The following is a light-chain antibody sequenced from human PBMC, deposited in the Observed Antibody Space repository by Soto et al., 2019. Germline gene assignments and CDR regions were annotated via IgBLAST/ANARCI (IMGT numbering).Light chain of an antibody. CDR3: QQNYITPFT. V-gene: IGKV1-39*01. Sequence: DIQMTQSPSSLSASVGDRVTITCRASQSISSYLNWYQQKPGKPPKLLIYAASSLQSGVPSRFSGSGSGTDFTLTISSLQPEDFATYYCQQNYITPFTFGPGTKVDIK. J-gene: IGKJ3*01. CDR2: AAS. CDR1: QSISSY.